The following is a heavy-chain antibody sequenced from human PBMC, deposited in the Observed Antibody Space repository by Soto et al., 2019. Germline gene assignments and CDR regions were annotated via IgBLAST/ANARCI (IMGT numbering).Heavy chain of an antibody. CDR3: AEDRRDYGGNMFDY. J-gene: IGHJ4*02. D-gene: IGHD4-17*01. V-gene: IGHV3-30*18. Sequence: QVQLVESGGGVVQPGRSLRLSCAASGFSFRYYGMHWVRQAPGKGLEWVALISYDGSDEYYADSVKGRFTISRDNSNNTLYLQMNRPKSEDTAVYYCAEDRRDYGGNMFDYWGQGTVVTVSS. CDR1: GFSFRYYG. CDR2: ISYDGSDE.